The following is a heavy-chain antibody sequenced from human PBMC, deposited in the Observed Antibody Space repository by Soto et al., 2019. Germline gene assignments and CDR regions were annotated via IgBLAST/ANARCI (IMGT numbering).Heavy chain of an antibody. Sequence: EVQLVESGGGLVQPGGSLRLSCAASGFTFSVYWMYWVRQAPGKGLVWVSRISNDGSNINYADSVKGRVTVSRDNAKNTLYLQMNSLRAEDTAVYYCARDDGRQGPEYFQHWGQGTLVTVSS. V-gene: IGHV3-74*01. CDR2: ISNDGSNI. CDR3: ARDDGRQGPEYFQH. CDR1: GFTFSVYW. J-gene: IGHJ1*01. D-gene: IGHD2-8*01.